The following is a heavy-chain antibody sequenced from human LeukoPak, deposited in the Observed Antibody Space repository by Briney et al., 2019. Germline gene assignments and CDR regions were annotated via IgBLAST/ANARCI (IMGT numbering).Heavy chain of an antibody. J-gene: IGHJ6*03. CDR2: IKQDGSEK. Sequence: PGGSLRLSCAASGFTLSSYWMSWVRQAPGKGLEWVANIKQDGSEKYYVDSVKGRFTISRDNAKNSLYLQMNSLRAEDTAVYYCARVDTAMEYYYYYYMDVWGKGTTVTVSS. CDR1: GFTLSSYW. CDR3: ARVDTAMEYYYYYYMDV. D-gene: IGHD5-18*01. V-gene: IGHV3-7*01.